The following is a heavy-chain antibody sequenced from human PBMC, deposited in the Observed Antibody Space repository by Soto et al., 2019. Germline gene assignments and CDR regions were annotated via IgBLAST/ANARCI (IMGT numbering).Heavy chain of an antibody. CDR1: GGSISSYY. D-gene: IGHD3-3*01. Sequence: SETLSLTCTVSGGSISSYYWSWIRQPPGKGLEWIGYIYYSGSTNYNPSLKSRVTISVDTSKNQFSLKLSSVTAADTAVYYCARSTGGRSGYFPYYYYYYMDVWGKGTTVTVSS. CDR3: ARSTGGRSGYFPYYYYYYMDV. CDR2: IYYSGST. V-gene: IGHV4-59*01. J-gene: IGHJ6*03.